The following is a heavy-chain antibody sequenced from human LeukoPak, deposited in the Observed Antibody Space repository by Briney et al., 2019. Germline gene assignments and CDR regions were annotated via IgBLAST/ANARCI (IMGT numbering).Heavy chain of an antibody. CDR1: GFTFSRSA. CDR3: AKDGLYYDGSEHVYYFDS. CDR2: IIYSGGAT. J-gene: IGHJ4*02. D-gene: IGHD3-22*01. V-gene: IGHV3-23*01. Sequence: GGSLRLSCAASGFTFSRSAMTWVRQGPGTGLEFVASIIYSGGATYYADSVKGRFTISRDNSKNTLYLQMNSLRAEDAALYYCAKDGLYYDGSEHVYYFDSWGQGTLVTVSS.